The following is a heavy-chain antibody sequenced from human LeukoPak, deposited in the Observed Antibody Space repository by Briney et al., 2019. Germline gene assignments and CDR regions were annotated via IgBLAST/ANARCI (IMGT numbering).Heavy chain of an antibody. D-gene: IGHD2-2*01. Sequence: SETLSLTCAVYGGSFSGYYWSWIRQPPGKGLEWIGEINHSGSTNYNPSLKSRVTISVDTSKNQFSLKLSSVTAADTAVYYCARALGYCSSTSCYYYYYYMDVWGKGTTVTVSS. V-gene: IGHV4-34*01. CDR2: INHSGST. J-gene: IGHJ6*03. CDR1: GGSFSGYY. CDR3: ARALGYCSSTSCYYYYYYMDV.